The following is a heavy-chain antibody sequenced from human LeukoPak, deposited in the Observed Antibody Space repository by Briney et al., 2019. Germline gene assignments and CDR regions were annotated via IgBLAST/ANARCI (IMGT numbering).Heavy chain of an antibody. CDR2: ISSNGGKT. Sequence: GGSLRLSCVASGFTFSSHYMHWVRQTPWKGLEYVSAISSNGGKTHYTNSVKGRFTISRDNSKNTVYLQMGSLSTEDTAVYYCARDTNREQDIWGQGTTVTVSS. J-gene: IGHJ6*02. CDR1: GFTFSSHY. D-gene: IGHD3-3*01. V-gene: IGHV3-64*01. CDR3: ARDTNREQDI.